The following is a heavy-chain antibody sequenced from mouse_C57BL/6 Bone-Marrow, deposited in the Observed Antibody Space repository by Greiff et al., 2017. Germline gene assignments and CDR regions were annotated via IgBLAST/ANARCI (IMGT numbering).Heavy chain of an antibody. CDR3: SGGTTIVAYDCEMDY. CDR1: GFNIKNTY. D-gene: IGHD1-1*01. CDR2: IDPASGNT. Sequence: VQLKESVAELVRPGASVKLSCTASGFNIKNTYMYWVKQRPEQGLEWIGRIDPASGNTKYAPKFQGKDTITADTASNTAYLQNSSLTSEDTAIYYSSGGTTIVAYDCEMDYWGQGTSVTVSA. V-gene: IGHV14-3*01. J-gene: IGHJ4*01.